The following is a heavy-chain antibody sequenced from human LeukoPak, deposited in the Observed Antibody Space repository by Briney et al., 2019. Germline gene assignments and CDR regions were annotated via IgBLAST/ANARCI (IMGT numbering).Heavy chain of an antibody. J-gene: IGHJ4*02. Sequence: PSQTLSLTCTVSGGSISSGDYYWRWVRQPPGKGLEWIGYIYYSGSTYYNPSLKSRVTISVDTSKNQFSLKLSSVTAADTAVYYCARAPVTAPLDYWGQGTLVTVSS. CDR1: GGSISSGDYY. V-gene: IGHV4-30-4*08. CDR3: ARAPVTAPLDY. CDR2: IYYSGST.